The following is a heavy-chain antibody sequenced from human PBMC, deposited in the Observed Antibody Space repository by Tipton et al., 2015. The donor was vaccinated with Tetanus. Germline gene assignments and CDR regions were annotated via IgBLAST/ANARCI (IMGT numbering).Heavy chain of an antibody. CDR3: ASWSQVESFDI. CDR2: ISAYNGKT. J-gene: IGHJ3*02. V-gene: IGHV1-18*01. Sequence: QLVQSGAEVKEPGASVKVSCKASGYNFVNLGISWVRQAPGQGLEWMGWISAYNGKTKYAQRLQGRVTMTTDRSASTAYMDLRRLRSEDTAVYYCASWSQVESFDIWGQGTMVTVSS. D-gene: IGHD3-3*01. CDR1: GYNFVNLG.